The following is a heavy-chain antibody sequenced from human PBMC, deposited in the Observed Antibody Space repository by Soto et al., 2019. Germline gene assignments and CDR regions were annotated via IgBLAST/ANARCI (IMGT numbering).Heavy chain of an antibody. CDR3: ARDGSVVDYGMDV. V-gene: IGHV4-30-2*01. D-gene: IGHD2-15*01. CDR1: GGSISSGGYS. CDR2: IYHSGST. Sequence: QLQLQESGSGLVKPSTTLSLTCAVPGGSISSGGYSWSWIRQPPGKGLEWIGYIYHSGSTYYNPSLKSRVTISVDRSKNQFSLKLSYVAAADTAVYYCARDGSVVDYGMDVWGQGTTVTVSS. J-gene: IGHJ6*02.